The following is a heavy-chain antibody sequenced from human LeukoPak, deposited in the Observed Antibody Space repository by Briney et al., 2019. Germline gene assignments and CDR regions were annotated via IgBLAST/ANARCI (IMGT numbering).Heavy chain of an antibody. J-gene: IGHJ4*02. CDR2: ISGSGGST. Sequence: PGGSLRLSCAASGFTFSSYAMTWVRRAPGKGLEWVSTISGSGGSTYYADSVKGRFTISRDNSKNTLYLQMSSLRAEDTAVYYCAKIMTRTMVRGVPPSDYWGQGTLVIVSS. V-gene: IGHV3-23*01. CDR1: GFTFSSYA. D-gene: IGHD3-10*01. CDR3: AKIMTRTMVRGVPPSDY.